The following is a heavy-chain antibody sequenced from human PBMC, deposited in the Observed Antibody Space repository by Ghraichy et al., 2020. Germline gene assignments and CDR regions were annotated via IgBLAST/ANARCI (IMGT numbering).Heavy chain of an antibody. CDR1: GFTFSGSA. V-gene: IGHV3-73*01. Sequence: LSLTCAASGFTFSGSAMHWVRQASGKGLEWVGRIRSKANSYATAYAASVKGRFTISRDDSKNTAHLQMNSLKTEDTAVYYCTRLGTRGLKYYFDYWGQGTLLTVSS. CDR3: TRLGTRGLKYYFDY. J-gene: IGHJ4*02. CDR2: IRSKANSYAT. D-gene: IGHD7-27*01.